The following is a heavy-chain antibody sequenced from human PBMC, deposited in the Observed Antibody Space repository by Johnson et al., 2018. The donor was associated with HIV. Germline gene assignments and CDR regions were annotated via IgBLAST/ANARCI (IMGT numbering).Heavy chain of an antibody. J-gene: IGHJ3*02. V-gene: IGHV3-74*01. D-gene: IGHD1-26*01. CDR2: ITSDGSSI. CDR3: ARDPPKPLVGATILGVATWAFNI. CDR1: GFTVSSNY. Sequence: VQLVESGGGLIQPGGSLRLSCAASGFTVSSNYMSWVRQAPGKGLEWVSRITSDGSSISYVDSVKGRFTISRDNAKNSLYLQMNSLRAEDTAVYYCARDPPKPLVGATILGVATWAFNIWGQGTMVTVSS.